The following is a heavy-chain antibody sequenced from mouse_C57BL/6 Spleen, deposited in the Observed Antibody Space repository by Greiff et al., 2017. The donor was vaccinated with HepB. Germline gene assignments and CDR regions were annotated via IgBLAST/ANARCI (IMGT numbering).Heavy chain of an antibody. CDR3: ARYYYDYDDYAMDY. D-gene: IGHD2-4*01. Sequence: VQLQQSGAELVKPGASVKISCKASGYAFSSYWMNWVKQRPGKGLEWIGQIYPGDGDTNYNGKFQGKATLTADKSSSTAYMQLSSLTSEDSAVYFCARYYYDYDDYAMDYWGQGTSVTVSS. V-gene: IGHV1-80*01. CDR1: GYAFSSYW. J-gene: IGHJ4*01. CDR2: IYPGDGDT.